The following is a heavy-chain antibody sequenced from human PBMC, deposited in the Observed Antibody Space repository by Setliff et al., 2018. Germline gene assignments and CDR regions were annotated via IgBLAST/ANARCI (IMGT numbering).Heavy chain of an antibody. D-gene: IGHD1-26*01. CDR2: IYTTGTT. CDR1: GASLSSGSNY. CDR3: ARDNTIVGATDY. V-gene: IGHV4-61*02. Sequence: SETLSLTCTVSGASLSSGSNYWGWFRQPAGKGLEWIGRIYTTGTTNYSPSLTGRVTISADTSKNQISLKLSSASAADTAVYYCARDNTIVGATDYWGQGALVTVSS. J-gene: IGHJ4*02.